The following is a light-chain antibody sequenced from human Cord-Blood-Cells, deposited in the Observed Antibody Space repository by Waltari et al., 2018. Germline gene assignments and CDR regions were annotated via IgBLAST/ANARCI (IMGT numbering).Light chain of an antibody. CDR3: SSYTSSSTLV. CDR1: SSDVGGYNY. J-gene: IGLJ3*02. CDR2: DVS. Sequence: PGQSITISCTGTSSDVGGYNYVSWYQQHPGKAPKLMIYDVSNRPSGVSNRFSGSKSGNTASLTISGLQSEDEADYYCSSYTSSSTLVFGGGTKLTVL. V-gene: IGLV2-14*04.